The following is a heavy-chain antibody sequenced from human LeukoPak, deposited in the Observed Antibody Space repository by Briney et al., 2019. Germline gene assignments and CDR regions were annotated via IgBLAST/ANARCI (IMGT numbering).Heavy chain of an antibody. J-gene: IGHJ3*02. CDR1: GYSFTSYW. V-gene: IGHV5-51*01. CDR2: IYPGDSDT. D-gene: IGHD6-19*01. Sequence: GESLKISCKGSGYSFTSYWIGWVRQMPGKGLEWMGIIYPGDSDTTYSPSFQGQVTISADKSISTAYLQWSSLKASDTAMYYCATYDLSVAGPLDIWGQGTMVTVSS. CDR3: ATYDLSVAGPLDI.